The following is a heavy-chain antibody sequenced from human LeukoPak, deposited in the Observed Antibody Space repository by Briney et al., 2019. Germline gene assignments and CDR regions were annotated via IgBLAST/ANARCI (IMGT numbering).Heavy chain of an antibody. V-gene: IGHV4-59*08. J-gene: IGHJ2*01. CDR1: GGSMSGQF. CDR2: VHSSGST. CDR3: ARHVSVTPWFFDL. Sequence: SETLSLTCTFSGGSMSGQFWSWFRQPPGKGLEWIGYVHSSGSTNYNPSLKSRVTISIDTSKNQFSLNLSSVTAADAALYYCARHVSVTPWFFDLWGRGTLVTVSS. D-gene: IGHD4-17*01.